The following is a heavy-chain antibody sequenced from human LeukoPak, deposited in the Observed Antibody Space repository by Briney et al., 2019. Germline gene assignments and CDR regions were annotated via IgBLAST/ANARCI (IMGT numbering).Heavy chain of an antibody. D-gene: IGHD3-22*01. CDR2: TYYRTKWYN. J-gene: IGHJ4*02. V-gene: IGHV6-1*01. CDR1: GDSVSSNSAA. Sequence: SQTLSLTCAFSGDSVSSNSAAWNWIRQSPSRGLEWLGRTYYRTKWYNDYAVSVNSRITINPDTSKNQFSLQLNSVTPEDTAVYYCARSFYDSSGVAFESWGQGTLVTVSS. CDR3: ARSFYDSSGVAFES.